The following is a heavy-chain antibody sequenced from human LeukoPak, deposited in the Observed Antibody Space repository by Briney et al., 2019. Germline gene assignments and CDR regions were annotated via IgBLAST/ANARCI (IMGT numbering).Heavy chain of an antibody. CDR1: GGSVSSGSYY. D-gene: IGHD3-3*01. Sequence: SETLSLTCTVSGGSVSSGSYYWSWIRQPPGKGLEWIGYIYYSGSTNYNPSLKSRVTISVDTSKNQFSLKLSSATAADTAVYYCAREYGGYYTGFYFDYWGQGTLVTVSS. CDR3: AREYGGYYTGFYFDY. J-gene: IGHJ4*02. CDR2: IYYSGST. V-gene: IGHV4-61*01.